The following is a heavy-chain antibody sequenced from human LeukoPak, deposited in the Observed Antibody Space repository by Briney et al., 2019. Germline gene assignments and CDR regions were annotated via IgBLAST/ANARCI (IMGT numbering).Heavy chain of an antibody. CDR2: INPNSGGT. J-gene: IGHJ3*02. D-gene: IGHD3-10*01. Sequence: ASVKVSCKASGYTFTGYYMNWVRQAPGQGLEWMGWINPNSGGTNYAQKFQGWVTMTRDTSISTAYMELSRLRSDDTAVYYCAIGELLYDAFDIWGQGTMVTVSS. CDR1: GYTFTGYY. CDR3: AIGELLYDAFDI. V-gene: IGHV1-2*04.